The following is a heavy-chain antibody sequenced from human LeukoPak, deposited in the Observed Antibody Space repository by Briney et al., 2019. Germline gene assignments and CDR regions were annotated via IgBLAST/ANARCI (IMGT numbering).Heavy chain of an antibody. CDR2: IYHSGNT. CDR3: ARRQRWLGNDY. CDR1: GYSISSGYY. Sequence: SETLSLTCAVSGYSISSGYYWDWIRQPPGKRLEWIGNIYHSGNTYYNPSLKSRVTMSVDTSKNQFSLRLSSVTATDTAVYYCARRQRWLGNDYWGQGTLVTVSS. V-gene: IGHV4-38-2*01. D-gene: IGHD6-19*01. J-gene: IGHJ4*02.